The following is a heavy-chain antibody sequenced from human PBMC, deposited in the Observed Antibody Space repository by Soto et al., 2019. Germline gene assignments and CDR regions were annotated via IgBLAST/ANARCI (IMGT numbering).Heavy chain of an antibody. CDR3: ARGFGSSWYYFDY. Sequence: PAETLSLTCTVSGGSISSYYWTWIRQPAGKGLEWIGRIYTSVGTNFNPSLKSRVTMSVDTSKNQFSLKLRSVTAADTAVYYCARGFGSSWYYFDYWGQGTPVTVSS. CDR2: IYTSVGT. V-gene: IGHV4-4*07. D-gene: IGHD6-13*01. J-gene: IGHJ4*02. CDR1: GGSISSYY.